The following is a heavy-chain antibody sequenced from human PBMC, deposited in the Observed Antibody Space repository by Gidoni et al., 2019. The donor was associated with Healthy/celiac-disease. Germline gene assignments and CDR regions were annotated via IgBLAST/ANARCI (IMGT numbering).Heavy chain of an antibody. CDR1: GSTFSDYY. CDR2: ISSSSSYT. Sequence: QVQLVESGGGLVKPGGSLRLSCAASGSTFSDYYMSWIRQAPGKGLEGVSYISSSSSYTNYADSVKGRFTISRDNAKNSLYLQMNSLRAEDTAVYYCARVHIVGARAFDYWGQGTLVTVSS. J-gene: IGHJ4*02. V-gene: IGHV3-11*06. D-gene: IGHD1-26*01. CDR3: ARVHIVGARAFDY.